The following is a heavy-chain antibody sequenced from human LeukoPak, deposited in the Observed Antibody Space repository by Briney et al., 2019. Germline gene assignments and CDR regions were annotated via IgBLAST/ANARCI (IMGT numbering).Heavy chain of an antibody. CDR1: GFTFSSYA. J-gene: IGHJ3*02. CDR2: ISGSGGST. Sequence: PGGSLRLSCAASGFTFSSYAMSWVRQAPGKGLEWVSAISGSGGSTYYADSVKGRFTISRDNSKNTLYLQMNSLRAEDTAVYCCAKDVSGGVESTVVVPRRLAFDIWGRGTMVTVSS. V-gene: IGHV3-23*01. CDR3: AKDVSGGVESTVVVPRRLAFDI. D-gene: IGHD3-22*01.